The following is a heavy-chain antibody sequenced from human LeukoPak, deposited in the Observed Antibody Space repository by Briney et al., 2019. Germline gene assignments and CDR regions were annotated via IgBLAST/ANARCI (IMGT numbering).Heavy chain of an antibody. Sequence: SETLSLTCTVSGGSISGDYWSWIRQPPGKGLEWIGYIYYTGTTKYNPSLKSRITISIDTSKNQFSLKLTSVTAADTAVYYCARGYLPSSGYFYYFDYWGQGTLVTVSS. V-gene: IGHV4-59*01. CDR1: GGSISGDY. J-gene: IGHJ4*02. CDR3: ARGYLPSSGYFYYFDY. D-gene: IGHD3-22*01. CDR2: IYYTGTT.